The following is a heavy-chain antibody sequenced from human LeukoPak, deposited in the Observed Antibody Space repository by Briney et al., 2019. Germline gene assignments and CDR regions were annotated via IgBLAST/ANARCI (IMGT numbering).Heavy chain of an antibody. V-gene: IGHV1-69*13. CDR1: GGTFTSYA. CDR3: ARDSGGVGWFGELFHFDY. CDR2: VIPIFGTA. Sequence: ASVKVSCKASGGTFTSYAISWVRQAPGQGLEWMGGVIPIFGTANYAQNFQGRVTITADESTNTAYMELSSLRSEDTAVYYCARDSGGVGWFGELFHFDYWGQGTLVTVSS. J-gene: IGHJ4*02. D-gene: IGHD3-10*01.